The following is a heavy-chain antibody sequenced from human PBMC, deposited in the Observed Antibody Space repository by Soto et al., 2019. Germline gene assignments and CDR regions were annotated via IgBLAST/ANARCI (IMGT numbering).Heavy chain of an antibody. Sequence: QVQLVESGGGVVQPGRSLRLSCAASGFTFSSYGMHWVRQAPGKGLEWVAVISYDGSNKYYADSVKGRFTISRDNSKNTLYLQMNSLRAEDTAVYYCAKDLRDDYYNGMDVWGQGTTVTVFS. CDR2: ISYDGSNK. CDR1: GFTFSSYG. CDR3: AKDLRDDYYNGMDV. V-gene: IGHV3-30*18. J-gene: IGHJ6*02.